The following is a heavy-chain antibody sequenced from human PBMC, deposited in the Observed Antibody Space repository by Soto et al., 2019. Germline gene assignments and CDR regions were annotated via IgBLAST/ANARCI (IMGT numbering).Heavy chain of an antibody. D-gene: IGHD3-3*01. CDR1: GGSISSGDYY. J-gene: IGHJ4*02. Sequence: SETLSLTCTVSGGSISSGDYYWSWIRQPPGKGLEWIWYIYYSGSTYYNPSLKSRVTISVDTSKNQFSLKLSSVTAADTAVYYCATIFGVVPRYYFDYWGQGTLVTVSS. V-gene: IGHV4-30-4*01. CDR2: IYYSGST. CDR3: ATIFGVVPRYYFDY.